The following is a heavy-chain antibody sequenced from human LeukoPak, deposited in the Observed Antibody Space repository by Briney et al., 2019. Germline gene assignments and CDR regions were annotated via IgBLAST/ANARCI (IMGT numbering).Heavy chain of an antibody. CDR3: AGGDTARAAPPSWTDY. CDR2: IYYSGST. D-gene: IGHD5-18*01. V-gene: IGHV4-39*01. Sequence: PSETLSLTCTVSGGSISSSSYYWGWIRQPPGKGLEWIGSIYYSGSTYYNPSLKSRVTISVDTSKNQFSLKLSSVTAADTAVYYCAGGDTARAAPPSWTDYGGQGPLVTVSS. J-gene: IGHJ4*02. CDR1: GGSISSSSYY.